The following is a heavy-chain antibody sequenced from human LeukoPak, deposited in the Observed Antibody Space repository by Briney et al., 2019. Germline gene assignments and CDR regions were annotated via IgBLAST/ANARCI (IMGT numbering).Heavy chain of an antibody. D-gene: IGHD3-9*01. CDR1: GYTFTGYY. J-gene: IGHJ4*02. V-gene: IGHV1-2*02. CDR2: INPNSGGT. Sequence: GASVKVSCKASGYTFTGYYMHWVRQAPGQGLEWMGWINPNSGGTNYAQKFQGRVTMTRDTSISTAYMELSRLRSDDTAVYYCAREPTYYDILTGYNFFDYWDQGTLVTVSS. CDR3: AREPTYYDILTGYNFFDY.